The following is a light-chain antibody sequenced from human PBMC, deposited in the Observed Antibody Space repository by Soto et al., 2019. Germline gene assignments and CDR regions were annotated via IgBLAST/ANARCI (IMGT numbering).Light chain of an antibody. CDR1: QSVGSD. Sequence: EIVMTQSPATLSVSPGERATLSCRASQSVGSDLAWYQQKPGRAPRLLIYDASNRATGIPARFSGSGSGTDFTLTISSLEPEDFAVYYCQQYGSSPRTFGQGTKVDIK. CDR2: DAS. J-gene: IGKJ1*01. V-gene: IGKV3-11*01. CDR3: QQYGSSPRT.